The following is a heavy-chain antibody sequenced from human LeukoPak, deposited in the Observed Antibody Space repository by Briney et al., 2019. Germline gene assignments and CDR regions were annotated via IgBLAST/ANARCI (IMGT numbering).Heavy chain of an antibody. Sequence: PGGSLRLSCAASGFTFSSYGMNWVRQAPGEGLEWVALISYDGSNKYYADSVKGRFTISRDKSKNTLYLQMNSLRAEDTAVYYCARDPWEDSSGYYSDYWGQGTLVTVSS. CDR3: ARDPWEDSSGYYSDY. CDR1: GFTFSSYG. D-gene: IGHD3-22*01. J-gene: IGHJ4*02. CDR2: ISYDGSNK. V-gene: IGHV3-30*03.